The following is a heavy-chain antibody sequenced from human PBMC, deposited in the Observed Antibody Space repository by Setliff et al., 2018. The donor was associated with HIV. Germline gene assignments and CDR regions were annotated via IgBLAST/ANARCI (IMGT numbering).Heavy chain of an antibody. CDR3: ARQSGYTRGWDIFGVVAGSFDI. CDR1: GGSISSGTYY. D-gene: IGHD3-3*01. CDR2: IYYSGNT. J-gene: IGHJ3*02. V-gene: IGHV4-39*01. Sequence: SETLSLTCSVSGGSISSGTYYWGWIHQPPGKGLEWIGTIYYSGNTYYRPSLKSRVTISVDTSTNQFSLRLNSVTAADTAVYFCARQSGYTRGWDIFGVVAGSFDIWGQGTMVTVSS.